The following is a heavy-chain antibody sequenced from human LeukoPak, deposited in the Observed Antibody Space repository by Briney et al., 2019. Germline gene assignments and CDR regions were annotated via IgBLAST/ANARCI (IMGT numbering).Heavy chain of an antibody. CDR3: ARATIGCGGDCLDF. V-gene: IGHV3-48*03. CDR1: GFSFSNYE. CDR2: IDTSGSTT. J-gene: IGHJ4*02. Sequence: PGGSLRLSCAASGFSFSNYEWNWVRQAPGKGREGISYIDTSGSTTFYADSVKGRFTTSRDNATDSLFLQMSSLRAEDTALYYCARATIGCGGDCLDFWGQGTRVTVSS. D-gene: IGHD2-21*01.